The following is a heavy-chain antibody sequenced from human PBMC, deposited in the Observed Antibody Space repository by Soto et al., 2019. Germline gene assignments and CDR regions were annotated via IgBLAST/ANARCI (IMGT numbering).Heavy chain of an antibody. J-gene: IGHJ4*02. CDR1: GFTFSSYA. D-gene: IGHD3-9*01. Sequence: QVQLVESGGGVVQPGRSLRLSCAASGFTFSSYAMHWVRQAPGKGLEWVAVITYDGSNKYYADSVKGRFTISRDNSKNTLYLQMNSLRAEDTAVYYCAREGYYDILTGYYKEGPFDYWGQGTLVTVSS. CDR3: AREGYYDILTGYYKEGPFDY. CDR2: ITYDGSNK. V-gene: IGHV3-30-3*01.